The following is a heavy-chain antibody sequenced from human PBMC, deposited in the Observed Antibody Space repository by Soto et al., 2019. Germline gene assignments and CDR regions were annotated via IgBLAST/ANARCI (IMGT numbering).Heavy chain of an antibody. Sequence: SLTCTVSGGSISSSSYYWGWIRQPPGKGLEWIGSIYYSGSTYYNPSLKSRVTISVDTSKNQFSLKLSSVTAADTAVYYCARHLDLGAYYGSGIYSLPRYSHYGMHV. V-gene: IGHV4-39*01. CDR1: GGSISSSSYY. J-gene: IGHJ6*01. CDR3: ARHLDLGAYYGSGIYSLPRYSHYGMHV. D-gene: IGHD3-10*01. CDR2: IYYSGST.